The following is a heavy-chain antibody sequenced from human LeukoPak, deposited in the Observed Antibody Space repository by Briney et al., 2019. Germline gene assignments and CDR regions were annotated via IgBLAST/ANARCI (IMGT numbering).Heavy chain of an antibody. CDR1: GFTFSTYH. J-gene: IGHJ4*02. D-gene: IGHD5-18*01. Sequence: GGSLRLSCEVSGFTFSTYHMNWVRQAPGKGLEWVSSISSSSGYIYYADSMTGRFTISRDNAKNSLYLQMNSLRAEDTAIYYCARRATTERGHSYGLDYWGQGTLVTVSS. CDR2: ISSSSGYI. CDR3: ARRATTERGHSYGLDY. V-gene: IGHV3-21*06.